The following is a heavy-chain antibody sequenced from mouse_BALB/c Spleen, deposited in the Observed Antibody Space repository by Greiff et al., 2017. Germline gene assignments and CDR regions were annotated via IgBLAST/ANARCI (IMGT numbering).Heavy chain of an antibody. CDR1: GFTFSSYG. CDR2: ISSGGSYT. D-gene: IGHD2-2*01. CDR3: ARHVDGYGAWFAY. Sequence: EVQLQESGGDLVKPGGSLKLSCAASGFTFSSYGMSWVRQTPDKRLEWVATISSGGSYTYYPDSVKGRFTISRDNAKNTLYLQMSSLKSEDTAMYYCARHVDGYGAWFAYWGQGTLVTVSA. V-gene: IGHV5-6*01. J-gene: IGHJ3*01.